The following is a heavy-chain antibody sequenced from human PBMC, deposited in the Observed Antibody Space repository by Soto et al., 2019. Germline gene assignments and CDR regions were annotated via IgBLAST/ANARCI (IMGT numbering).Heavy chain of an antibody. D-gene: IGHD5-12*01. V-gene: IGHV1-69*06. J-gene: IGHJ4*02. Sequence: GSSVKVSCKASGGTFSSYAISWVRQAPGQGLEWMGGIIPIFGTANYAQKFQGRVTITADKSTSTAYMELSSLRSEDTAVYYCARDLSLEMATILAYYWGQGTLVTVSS. CDR2: IIPIFGTA. CDR3: ARDLSLEMATILAYY. CDR1: GGTFSSYA.